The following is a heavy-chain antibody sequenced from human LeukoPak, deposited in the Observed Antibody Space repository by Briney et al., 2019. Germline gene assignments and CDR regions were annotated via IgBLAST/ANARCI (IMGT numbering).Heavy chain of an antibody. D-gene: IGHD3-10*01. J-gene: IGHJ4*02. CDR3: ARGGDGWFGELLTY. CDR2: IYHSGST. Sequence: PSETLSLTCAVSGYSISSGYYWGWIRQPPGQGLEWIGSIYHSGSTYYNPSLKSRVTISVDTSKNQFSLKLSSVTAADTAVYYCARGGDGWFGELLTYWGQGTLVTVSS. V-gene: IGHV4-38-2*01. CDR1: GYSISSGYY.